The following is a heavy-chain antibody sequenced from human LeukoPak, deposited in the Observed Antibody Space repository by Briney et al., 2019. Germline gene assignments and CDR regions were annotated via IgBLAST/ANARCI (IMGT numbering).Heavy chain of an antibody. CDR2: IRSDNGNT. J-gene: IGHJ4*02. Sequence: GASVKVSCKASGYTFTSYGISWVRQAPGQGLEWMGWIRSDNGNTNYAQKLQGRVTMTTDTSTSTAYMELRSLRSDDTAVYYCATFLLSSSWYSWNYWGQGTLVTVSS. CDR3: ATFLLSSSWYSWNY. V-gene: IGHV1-18*04. D-gene: IGHD6-13*01. CDR1: GYTFTSYG.